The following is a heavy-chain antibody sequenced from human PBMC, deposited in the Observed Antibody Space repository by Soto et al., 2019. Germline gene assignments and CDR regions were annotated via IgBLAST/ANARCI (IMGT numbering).Heavy chain of an antibody. V-gene: IGHV3-23*01. D-gene: IGHD6-6*01. CDR2: ISGSDDST. CDR3: AKSSSSSTFGY. CDR1: GFTFSSYA. J-gene: IGHJ4*02. Sequence: EVQLLESGGGLVQPGESLRLSCAASGFTFSSYAMSWVRQAPGKGLEWVSVISGSDDSTYYADSVKGRFTISRDNSKNPLYLQMNSLRAEDTAVYYCAKSSSSSTFGYWGQGTLVTVSS.